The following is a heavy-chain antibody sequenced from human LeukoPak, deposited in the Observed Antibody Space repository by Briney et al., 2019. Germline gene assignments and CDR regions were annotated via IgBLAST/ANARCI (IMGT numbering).Heavy chain of an antibody. CDR3: ATSARTYIGSSLDY. D-gene: IGHD2-15*01. J-gene: IGHJ4*02. V-gene: IGHV3-74*01. CDR2: ISSDASIT. Sequence: GSLRLSCAASGFTFSSYWMSWVRQAPGKGLVWVSRISSDASITSYADPVKGRFTISRDNAKNTLYLQMNSLRAEDTALYYCATSARTYIGSSLDYWGRGTLVTVSS. CDR1: GFTFSSYW.